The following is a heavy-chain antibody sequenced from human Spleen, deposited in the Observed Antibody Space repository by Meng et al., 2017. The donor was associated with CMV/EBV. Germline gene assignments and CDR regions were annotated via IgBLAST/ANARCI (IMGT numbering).Heavy chain of an antibody. J-gene: IGHJ4*02. V-gene: IGHV1-8*01. CDR3: ARTGSSWYRGYFDY. D-gene: IGHD6-13*01. CDR1: GYPITNYD. Sequence: SGYPITNYDINWVRQATGQGLEWMGWMNPNSGNTGYAQKFQGRVTMTRNTSISTAYMELSSLRSEDTAVYYCARTGSSWYRGYFDYWGQGTLVTVSS. CDR2: MNPNSGNT.